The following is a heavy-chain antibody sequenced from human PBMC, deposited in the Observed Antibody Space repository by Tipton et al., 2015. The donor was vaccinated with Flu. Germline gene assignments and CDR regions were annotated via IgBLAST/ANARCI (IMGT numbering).Heavy chain of an antibody. V-gene: IGHV4-38-2*01. J-gene: IGHJ3*02. CDR1: GYSISSSYY. CDR3: ARGWTAKTRMDRFDI. CDR2: IYRSGST. Sequence: TLSLTCAVSGYSISSSYYWGWIRQPPGKGLEWIGSIYRSGSTYYSPSLKSRLTITIDTSKNQFSLKLTPVTAADTAMYYGARGWTAKTRMDRFDIGGSGTMVTDSS. D-gene: IGHD3/OR15-3a*01.